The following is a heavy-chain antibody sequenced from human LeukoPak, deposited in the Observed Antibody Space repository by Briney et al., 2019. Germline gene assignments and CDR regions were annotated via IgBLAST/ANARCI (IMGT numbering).Heavy chain of an antibody. CDR3: TRVIRLSGGRYYFDY. CDR2: IKSKTDGGTT. Sequence: GGSLRLSCAASGFTFNNAWMSWVRQAPGKGLEWVGRIKSKTDGGTTDYAAPVKGRFTVSRDDSKSVAYLQMNSLTTEDRGVYYCTRVIRLSGGRYYFDYWGQGTLVTVSS. J-gene: IGHJ4*02. D-gene: IGHD2-21*01. V-gene: IGHV3-15*01. CDR1: GFTFNNAW.